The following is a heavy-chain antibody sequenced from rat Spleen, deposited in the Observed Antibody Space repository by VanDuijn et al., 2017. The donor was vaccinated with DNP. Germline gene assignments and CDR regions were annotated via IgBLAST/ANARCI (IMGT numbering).Heavy chain of an antibody. D-gene: IGHD5-1*01. V-gene: IGHV5-7*01. CDR1: GFTFSDYN. Sequence: EVQLVESGGGLVQPGRSLKLSCAASGFTFSDYNMAWVRQAPKKGLEWVATISYDGSSTYYRDSVKGRFTISRDNAKSTLYLQMDSLRSEDTATYYCARHPLNWELDWYFDFWGPGTMVTVSS. CDR2: ISYDGSST. CDR3: ARHPLNWELDWYFDF. J-gene: IGHJ1*01.